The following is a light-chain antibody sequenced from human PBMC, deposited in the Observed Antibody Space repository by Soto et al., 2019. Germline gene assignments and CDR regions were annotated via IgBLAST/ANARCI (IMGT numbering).Light chain of an antibody. Sequence: DIQMTQSPSSLSASVGDRVTITCRASQSITSYLNWYQQKLGKVPKLLIYAASNLQSGVPSRFSGSGSGTDFTLTISSLQPEDFAVYYCHQYGSSPQTFGQGTKVDIK. CDR3: HQYGSSPQT. CDR2: AAS. J-gene: IGKJ1*01. V-gene: IGKV1-39*01. CDR1: QSITSY.